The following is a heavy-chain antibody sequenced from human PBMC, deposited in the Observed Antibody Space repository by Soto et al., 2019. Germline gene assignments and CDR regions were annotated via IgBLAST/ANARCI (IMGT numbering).Heavy chain of an antibody. Sequence: TLSLTCAVSGYSIASGYIWAWIRQSPGKGLEWIGSIYHAGSVYYNPSLSSRVAVSLDPSKNHLPLKLSSLDAADTAVYYCARTFDYYGMDGWGQGAPVPVSS. CDR3: ARTFDYYGMDG. V-gene: IGHV4-38-2*01. CDR2: IYHAGSV. CDR1: GYSIASGYI. J-gene: IGHJ6*02.